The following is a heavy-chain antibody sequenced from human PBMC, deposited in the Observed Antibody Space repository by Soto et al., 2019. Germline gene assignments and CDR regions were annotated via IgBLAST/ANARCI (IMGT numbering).Heavy chain of an antibody. V-gene: IGHV5-51*01. Sequence: PGESLKISCKGSGYSFTTYWIGWVRQMPGKGLDWMGIIYPGDSETRYSPSFQGQVSISADKSISTAYLQWSSLKASDTAMYYCARHKYSSTSNYGMDVWGQGTTVTASS. D-gene: IGHD6-13*01. CDR1: GYSFTTYW. J-gene: IGHJ6*02. CDR2: IYPGDSET. CDR3: ARHKYSSTSNYGMDV.